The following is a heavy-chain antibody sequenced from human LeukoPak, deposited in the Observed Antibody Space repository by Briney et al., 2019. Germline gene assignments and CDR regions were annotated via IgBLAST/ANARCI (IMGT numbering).Heavy chain of an antibody. CDR1: GGSISSGGYS. CDR3: ARVGDYGDYPWYFDL. J-gene: IGHJ2*01. Sequence: SETLSLTCAVSGGSISSGGYSWSWIRQPPGKGLEWIGYIHHSGSTYYNPSLKSRVTISVDRSKNQFSLKLSSVTAADTAMYYCARVGDYGDYPWYFDLWGRGTLVTVSS. CDR2: IHHSGST. V-gene: IGHV4-30-2*01. D-gene: IGHD4-17*01.